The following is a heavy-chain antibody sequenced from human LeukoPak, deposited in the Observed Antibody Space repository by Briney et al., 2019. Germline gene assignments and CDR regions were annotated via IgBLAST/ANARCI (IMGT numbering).Heavy chain of an antibody. D-gene: IGHD2-15*01. CDR1: GGSISSYY. V-gene: IGHV4-59*01. CDR3: AREVGYSNDFDY. J-gene: IGHJ4*02. Sequence: SETLSLTCTVSGGSISSYYWSWIRQPPGKGLEWIGYIYYSGSTSYNPSLKSRVTISVDTSKNQFSLKLSSVTAADTAVYYCAREVGYSNDFDYWGQGTLVTVSS. CDR2: IYYSGST.